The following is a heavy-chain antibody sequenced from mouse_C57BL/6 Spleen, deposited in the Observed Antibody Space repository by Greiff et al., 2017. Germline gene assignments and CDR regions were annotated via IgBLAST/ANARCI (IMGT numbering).Heavy chain of an antibody. J-gene: IGHJ3*01. CDR3: ARHSDGYYLLAY. Sequence: VQLVESGAELVKPGASVKLSCKASGYTFTEYTIPWVKQRSGQGLEWIGWVYPGSGSIKYNEKFKDKATLTADKSSSTVYMELSSLTSEDSAVYFCARHSDGYYLLAYWGQGTLVTVSA. D-gene: IGHD2-3*01. CDR2: VYPGSGSI. V-gene: IGHV1-62-2*01. CDR1: GYTFTEYT.